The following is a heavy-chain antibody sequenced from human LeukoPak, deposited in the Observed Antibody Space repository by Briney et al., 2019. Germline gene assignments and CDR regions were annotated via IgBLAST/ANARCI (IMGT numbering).Heavy chain of an antibody. D-gene: IGHD1-7*01. CDR1: GFTFSDYA. V-gene: IGHV3-30*18. Sequence: TGGSLRLSCAVSGFTFSDYAMHWVRQAPGKGLEWVAIMSYDESNKYYADSVKGRFTISRDNSKNTLYLQMNSLRAEDTAVYYCAKNRVVFNWNYAYYFDYWGQGTLVTVSS. J-gene: IGHJ4*02. CDR2: MSYDESNK. CDR3: AKNRVVFNWNYAYYFDY.